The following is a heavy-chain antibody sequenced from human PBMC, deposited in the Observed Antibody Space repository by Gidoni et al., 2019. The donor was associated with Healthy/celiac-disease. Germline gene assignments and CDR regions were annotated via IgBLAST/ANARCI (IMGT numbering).Heavy chain of an antibody. CDR2: ISGSGGST. V-gene: IGHV3-23*01. J-gene: IGHJ4*02. D-gene: IGHD3-3*01. CDR1: GFTFSSYA. Sequence: EVQLLESGGGLVQPGGSLRLSCAASGFTFSSYAMSWVRQAPGKGLEWVSAISGSGGSTYYADSVKGRFTISRDNSKNTLYLQMNSLRAEDTAVYYCAKEQYYDFWSGYYKGGFDYWGQGTLVTVSS. CDR3: AKEQYYDFWSGYYKGGFDY.